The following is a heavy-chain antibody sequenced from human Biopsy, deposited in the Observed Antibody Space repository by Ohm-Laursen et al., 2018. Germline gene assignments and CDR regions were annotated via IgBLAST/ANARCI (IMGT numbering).Heavy chain of an antibody. V-gene: IGHV4-59*05. D-gene: IGHD3-16*01. CDR1: DGSINSYY. CDR3: VRHALRLGPKKNWFDT. CDR2: MHNSGST. J-gene: IGHJ5*02. Sequence: GTLSLTCTVSDGSINSYYWNWIRQPPGKRLEWIGSMHNSGSTYYNPSLKSRVTISIDASKNQFSLKLTSVTAADTTVYYCVRHALRLGPKKNWFDTWGQGTLVTVSS.